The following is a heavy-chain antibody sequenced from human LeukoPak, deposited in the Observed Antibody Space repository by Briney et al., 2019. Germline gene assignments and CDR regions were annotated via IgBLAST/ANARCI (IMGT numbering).Heavy chain of an antibody. Sequence: KSLETLSLTCTVSGGSISNYYWSWIRQPPGKGLEWIGYIYYSGSTNYNPSLKRRVTISVDTSKNQFSLKLSSVTAADTAVYYCARNPSVRSDSFWFDPWGQGTLVTVSS. V-gene: IGHV4-59*01. CDR2: IYYSGST. CDR3: ARNPSVRSDSFWFDP. CDR1: GGSISNYY. J-gene: IGHJ5*02. D-gene: IGHD3-16*02.